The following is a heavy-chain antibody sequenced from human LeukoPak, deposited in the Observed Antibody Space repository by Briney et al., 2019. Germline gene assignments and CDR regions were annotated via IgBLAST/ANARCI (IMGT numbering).Heavy chain of an antibody. J-gene: IGHJ4*02. CDR3: ATGGRTWGY. V-gene: IGHV3-30*02. D-gene: IGHD7-27*01. CDR2: IRYDGINK. CDR1: GFTFSSYG. Sequence: GGSLRLSCVVSGFTFSSYGMHWVRQAPGKGLEWVAFIRYDGINKYYGDSVKGRFTISRDNSKNTLYLQMNSLRAEDTAVYYCATGGRTWGYWGQGILVTVSS.